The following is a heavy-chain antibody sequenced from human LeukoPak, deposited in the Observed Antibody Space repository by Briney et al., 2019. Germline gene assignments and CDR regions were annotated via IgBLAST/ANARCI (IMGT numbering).Heavy chain of an antibody. J-gene: IGHJ4*02. D-gene: IGHD6-13*01. Sequence: SETLSLTCTVSGGSISSYYWSWIRQPPGKGLEWIGYIYYSGSTNYNPSLKSRVTISVDTSKNQFSLKLSSVTAADTAVYYCARMTAAAGPRGLFDYWGQGTLVTVSS. CDR1: GGSISSYY. V-gene: IGHV4-59*08. CDR2: IYYSGST. CDR3: ARMTAAAGPRGLFDY.